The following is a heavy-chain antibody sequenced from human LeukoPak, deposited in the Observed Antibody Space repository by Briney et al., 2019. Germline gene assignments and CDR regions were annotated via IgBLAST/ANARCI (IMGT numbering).Heavy chain of an antibody. J-gene: IGHJ4*02. D-gene: IGHD4-11*01. CDR3: ATSTVAKYDY. Sequence: GSLRLSCAASGFTFINYAMTWVRQAPGKGLEWVSAISGSGDSTFNADSVKGRFTISRDNSKNTLYVQMNSLRAEDTALYYCATSTVAKYDYWGQGTLVAVSS. CDR2: ISGSGDST. CDR1: GFTFINYA. V-gene: IGHV3-23*01.